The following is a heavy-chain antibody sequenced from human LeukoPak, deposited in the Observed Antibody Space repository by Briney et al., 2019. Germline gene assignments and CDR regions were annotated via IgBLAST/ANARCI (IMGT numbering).Heavy chain of an antibody. Sequence: SVKVSCKASGGTLSTYAISWVRQAAGQGLEWMGRAVPFVDVSNYAQRFRDRLTITADKSANTVYMELRSLRSDDTAVYFCARDRFPERYLDNWGQGTLVTVSS. CDR2: AVPFVDVS. CDR1: GGTLSTYA. CDR3: ARDRFPERYLDN. J-gene: IGHJ4*01. V-gene: IGHV1-69*04.